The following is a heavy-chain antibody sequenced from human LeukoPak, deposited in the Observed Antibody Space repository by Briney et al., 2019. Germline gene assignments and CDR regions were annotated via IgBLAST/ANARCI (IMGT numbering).Heavy chain of an antibody. CDR3: ARMLAARPDDDR. CDR1: GGSISSYC. V-gene: IGHV4-59*01. J-gene: IGHJ5*02. D-gene: IGHD6-6*01. Sequence: SETLSLTCTVSGGSISSYCWSWIRQPPGKGLEWIGYIYYSGSTNYNPSLKGRVTISVDTSKNQFSLKLSSVTAADTAVYYCARMLAARPDDDRWGQGTLVTVSS. CDR2: IYYSGST.